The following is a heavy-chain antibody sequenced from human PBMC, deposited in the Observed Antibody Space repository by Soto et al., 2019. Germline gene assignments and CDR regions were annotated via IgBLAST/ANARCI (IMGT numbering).Heavy chain of an antibody. V-gene: IGHV4-39*01. Sequence: QVQLQESGPGLVKPLETLSLTCNVSGDSITTSGYYWDWIRQPPGKGLEWIGSIYSSGRTYYNPSLNSRVTISLDTAKNQIYLKVNSVTAADTAVHHCVRHATDHTAYYYSAMDVWGQGTTVTVSS. CDR3: VRHATDHTAYYYSAMDV. CDR2: IYSSGRT. CDR1: GDSITTSGYY. D-gene: IGHD2-21*02. J-gene: IGHJ6*02.